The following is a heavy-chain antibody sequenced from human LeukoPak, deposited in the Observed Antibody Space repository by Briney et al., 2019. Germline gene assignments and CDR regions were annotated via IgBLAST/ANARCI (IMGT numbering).Heavy chain of an antibody. CDR3: ARDIPYGSGSYGDY. J-gene: IGHJ4*02. Sequence: ASVKVSCKASGYTFTGYYMHWVRQAPGQGLEWMGWINPNSGGTNYAQKFQGRVTMTTDTSTSTAYMELRSLRSDDTAVYYCARDIPYGSGSYGDYWGQGTLVTVSS. CDR2: INPNSGGT. V-gene: IGHV1-2*02. CDR1: GYTFTGYY. D-gene: IGHD3-10*01.